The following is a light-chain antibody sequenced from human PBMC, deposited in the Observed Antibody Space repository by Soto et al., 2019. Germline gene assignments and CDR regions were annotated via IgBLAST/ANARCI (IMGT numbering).Light chain of an antibody. V-gene: IGLV1-47*01. CDR1: SSNIGRDY. CDR2: RNN. CDR3: AAWDDSLYGWV. J-gene: IGLJ3*02. Sequence: QSVLTQPPSASETPGQRVTLSCSGSSSNIGRDYVNWYQQFPGTAPKLLIYRNNQRPSGVPDRFSGSKSGTSASLAISGLRSEDEADYYCAAWDDSLYGWVFGGGTKLTVL.